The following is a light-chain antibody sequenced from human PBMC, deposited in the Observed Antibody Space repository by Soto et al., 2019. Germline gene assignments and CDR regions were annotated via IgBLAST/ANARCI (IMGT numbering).Light chain of an antibody. CDR2: GAS. J-gene: IGKJ1*01. V-gene: IGKV3-20*01. CDR3: QQYAGSPET. Sequence: EIVLAQSPVTLSLSPGERATLSCIASQTFSGSYLAWYQQKPAQAPRLLIYGASTRATGSPDRFSGSGSGTEFTLTINRLEPEDFAVYYCQQYAGSPETFGQGTKVDIK. CDR1: QTFSGSY.